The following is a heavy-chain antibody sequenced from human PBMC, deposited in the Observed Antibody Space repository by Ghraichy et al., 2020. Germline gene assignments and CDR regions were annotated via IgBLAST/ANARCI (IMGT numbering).Heavy chain of an antibody. CDR2: ISLGGTT. CDR1: GFTFRNYP. CDR3: ATRYKWKSFDS. D-gene: IGHD1-20*01. J-gene: IGHJ4*02. V-gene: IGHV3-23*01. Sequence: GGSLRLSCAASGFTFRNYPMIWVRQAPGQGLEWVSTISLGGTTYYADSVNGRFTISRDNSKDTLYLQMNRLRAEDTAIYYCATRYKWKSFDSWGQGTLVTVSS.